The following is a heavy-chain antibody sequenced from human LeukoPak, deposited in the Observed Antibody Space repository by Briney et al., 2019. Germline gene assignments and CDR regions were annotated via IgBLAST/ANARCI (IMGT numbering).Heavy chain of an antibody. Sequence: GGSLRLSCAASGFTFKDYTMNWVRQSPGKGLQWVSYVSFGSSYISYADSLKGRFTISRDDAKSSVHLEMTSLRTDDTAVYYCARASTEYAVTDGFDTWGPGTLVTVSS. V-gene: IGHV3-21*06. CDR1: GFTFKDYT. J-gene: IGHJ5*02. CDR2: VSFGSSYI. CDR3: ARASTEYAVTDGFDT. D-gene: IGHD4-17*01.